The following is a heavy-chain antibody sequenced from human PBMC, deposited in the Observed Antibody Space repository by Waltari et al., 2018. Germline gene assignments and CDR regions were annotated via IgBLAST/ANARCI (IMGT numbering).Heavy chain of an antibody. D-gene: IGHD3-3*01. CDR1: GFYFNNCR. CDR3: AKGHSGSPTIFGVIYYGLEV. V-gene: IGHV3-23*01. Sequence: VQLLASGGEFVEAGGSLRRSCGGSGFYFNNCRINWLRRAPGTGLQWVAAISISDVTFHADSVKGRFTISRDTSKDTVYLQMANLRGEDSGLYFCAKGHSGSPTIFGVIYYGLEVWGQGTTVTVSS. J-gene: IGHJ6*02. CDR2: ISISDVT.